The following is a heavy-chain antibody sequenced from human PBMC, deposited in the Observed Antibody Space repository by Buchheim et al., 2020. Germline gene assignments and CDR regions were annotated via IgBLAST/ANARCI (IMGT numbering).Heavy chain of an antibody. D-gene: IGHD6-19*01. Sequence: QVQLVESGGGVVQPGRSLRLSCAASGFTFSSYAMHWVRQAPGKGLEWVAVISYDGSSKYDADSVKGRFTISRDNSKNTLYLQMNSLRAEDTAVYYCARDSGSSGWYFDYWGQGTL. CDR2: ISYDGSSK. CDR3: ARDSGSSGWYFDY. CDR1: GFTFSSYA. V-gene: IGHV3-30*04. J-gene: IGHJ4*02.